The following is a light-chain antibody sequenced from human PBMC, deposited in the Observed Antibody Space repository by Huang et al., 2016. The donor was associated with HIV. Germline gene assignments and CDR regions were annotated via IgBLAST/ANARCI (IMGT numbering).Light chain of an antibody. CDR2: DAS. J-gene: IGKJ1*01. V-gene: IGKV3-11*01. CDR1: QSVSSY. CDR3: QQRSNWPRT. Sequence: EIVLTQSPATLSLSPGERATLSCRASQSVSSYLAWYKQKPGQAPRRLIYDASNRATGVPARFSGSGSGTDFTLTISSLEPEEFAVYYCQQRSNWPRTFGQGTKVEIK.